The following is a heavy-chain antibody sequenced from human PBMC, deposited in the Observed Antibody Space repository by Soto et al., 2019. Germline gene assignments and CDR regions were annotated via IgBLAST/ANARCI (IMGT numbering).Heavy chain of an antibody. J-gene: IGHJ6*01. V-gene: IGHV3-11*01. CDR3: ARAGYSYGWYYYGMDV. D-gene: IGHD5-18*01. CDR2: ISSIGSTI. CDR1: EFTFSDYY. Sequence: AGSLRLSCAASEFTFSDYYISWIRQAPGKGLEWVSYISSIGSTIYYADSVKGRFTISRDNAKNSLYLQMNSLRAEDTAVYYCARAGYSYGWYYYGMDVWGQGTTVTVSS.